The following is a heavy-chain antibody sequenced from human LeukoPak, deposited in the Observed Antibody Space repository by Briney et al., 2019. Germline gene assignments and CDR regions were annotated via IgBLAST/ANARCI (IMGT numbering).Heavy chain of an antibody. CDR2: IGTAGDT. V-gene: IGHV3-13*01. CDR1: GFTFSSYD. Sequence: GGSLRLSCAASGFTFSSYDMHWVRQATGKGLEWVSAIGTAGDTYYPGSVKGRFTISRENAKNSLYLQMNSLRAGDTAVYYCARSPPRVIVGASYYYYGMDVWGQGTTVTVSS. J-gene: IGHJ6*02. CDR3: ARSPPRVIVGASYYYYGMDV. D-gene: IGHD1-26*01.